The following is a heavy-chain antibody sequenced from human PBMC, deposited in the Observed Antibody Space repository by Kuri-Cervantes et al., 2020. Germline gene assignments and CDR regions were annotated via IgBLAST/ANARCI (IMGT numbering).Heavy chain of an antibody. V-gene: IGHV4-34*01. CDR3: ARGPLTSVTNAYFDY. Sequence: GSLRLSCAVYGGSFSGYYWSWIRQPPGKGLEWIGEINHSGSTNYNPSLKSLVTISVDTSKNQFSLKLSSVTAADTAVYYCARGPLTSVTNAYFDYWGQGTLVTVSS. J-gene: IGHJ4*02. CDR2: INHSGST. D-gene: IGHD4-17*01. CDR1: GGSFSGYY.